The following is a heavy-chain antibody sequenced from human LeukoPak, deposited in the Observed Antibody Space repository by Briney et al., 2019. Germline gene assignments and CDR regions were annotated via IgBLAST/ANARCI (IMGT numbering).Heavy chain of an antibody. CDR3: AKSLYSYGTFPDY. V-gene: IGHV3-30*18. D-gene: IGHD5-18*01. CDR1: GFTFSSYG. CDR2: ISYDGSNK. Sequence: GGSLRLSCAASGFTFSSYGMHWVRQAPGKGLEWVAVISYDGSNKYYADSVKGRFTISRDNSKNTLYLQMNSLRAGDTAVYYCAKSLYSYGTFPDYWGQGTLVTVSS. J-gene: IGHJ4*02.